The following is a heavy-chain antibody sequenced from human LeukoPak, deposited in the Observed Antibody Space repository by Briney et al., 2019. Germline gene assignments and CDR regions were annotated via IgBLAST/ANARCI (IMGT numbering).Heavy chain of an antibody. V-gene: IGHV3-48*04. D-gene: IGHD2-21*02. CDR2: ISSTSSTI. CDR1: GFTFSNAW. CDR3: AKEVPYCGGDCSVLVDH. J-gene: IGHJ4*02. Sequence: GGSLRLSCAASGFTFSNAWMSWVRQAPGKGLEWVSMISSTSSTIYYANSVKGRFTISRDNAKNLLYLQMNSLRADDTAVYYCAKEVPYCGGDCSVLVDHWGQGTLVTVSS.